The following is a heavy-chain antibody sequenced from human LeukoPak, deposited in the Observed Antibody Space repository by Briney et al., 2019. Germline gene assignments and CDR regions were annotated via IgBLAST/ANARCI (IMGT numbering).Heavy chain of an antibody. CDR2: ISDSGGRT. J-gene: IGHJ5*02. V-gene: IGHV3-23*01. D-gene: IGHD2-15*01. CDR1: GFTFSSYA. CDR3: AKGKATRGTSWFDL. Sequence: GGSLRLSCAASGFTFSSYAMSWVRQASGKGLEWVLSISDSGGRTYYADSVKGRFTISRDNSWNTLNLQMNSLRAEDSAVYYCAKGKATRGTSWFDLWGQGTLVIVSS.